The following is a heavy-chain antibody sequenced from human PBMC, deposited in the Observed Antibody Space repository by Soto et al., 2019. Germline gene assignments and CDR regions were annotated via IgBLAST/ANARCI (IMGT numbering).Heavy chain of an antibody. CDR2: MSGDGRP. CDR1: GLTFMDSV. V-gene: IGHV3-23*01. CDR3: VKWHTSNFDSLPFTGFDF. J-gene: IGHJ4*02. D-gene: IGHD3-22*01. Sequence: GGSLGLSWLCSGLTFMDSVMAWVRPAPGKGLEWLSVMSGDGRPRYALSVTVRFTISRDNSKNTLYLQMRSLRAEDAAAYYCVKWHTSNFDSLPFTGFDFWGQGTQVTVSA.